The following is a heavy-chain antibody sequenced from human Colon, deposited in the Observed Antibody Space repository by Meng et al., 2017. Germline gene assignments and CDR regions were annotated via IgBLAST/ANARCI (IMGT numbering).Heavy chain of an antibody. CDR3: VRSSGWVRTGFDP. CDR2: IGHSGFT. Sequence: QPQLQESGPGLVKPSEAPFLTRSVSGGSISTSGYYWGWIRQPPGKGLEWIGSIGHSGFTYYTPSLKSRVTVSIDTSKSQFSLMLTSVTAADTAVYYCVRSSGWVRTGFDPWGQGTLVTVSS. J-gene: IGHJ5*02. V-gene: IGHV4-39*01. CDR1: GGSISTSGYY. D-gene: IGHD6-19*01.